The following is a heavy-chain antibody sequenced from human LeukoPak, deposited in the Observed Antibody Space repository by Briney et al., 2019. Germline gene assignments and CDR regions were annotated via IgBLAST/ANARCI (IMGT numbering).Heavy chain of an antibody. CDR3: ARHEVRGARSFDY. J-gene: IGHJ4*02. CDR1: GGSISSSSYY. CDR2: IYYSGST. V-gene: IGHV4-39*01. D-gene: IGHD3-10*01. Sequence: SETLSLTCTVSGGSISSSSYYRGWIRQPPGKGLEWIGTIYYSGSTYYNPSLKSRVTISVDTSKNQLSLKLSSVTAADTAVYYCARHEVRGARSFDYWGQGTLVTVSS.